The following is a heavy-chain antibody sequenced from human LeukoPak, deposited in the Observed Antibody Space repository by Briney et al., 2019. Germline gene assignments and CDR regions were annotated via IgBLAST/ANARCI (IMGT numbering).Heavy chain of an antibody. Sequence: GGSLRLSCAASGFTFNLYSMHWVRQAPGKGLEWVSYIINSGKTIYYGDSVKGRFTISRDNAKNSLFLQMNSLRVEDTAVYYCARAGSYFNSFEFWGQGTMVTVSS. CDR1: GFTFNLYS. J-gene: IGHJ3*01. CDR2: IINSGKTI. D-gene: IGHD1-26*01. V-gene: IGHV3-48*04. CDR3: ARAGSYFNSFEF.